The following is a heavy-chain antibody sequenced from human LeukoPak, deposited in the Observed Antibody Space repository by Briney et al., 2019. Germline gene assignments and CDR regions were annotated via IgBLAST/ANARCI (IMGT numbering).Heavy chain of an antibody. D-gene: IGHD3-22*01. CDR2: FYYSGST. CDR3: AAPQRDYYDSSGPLAFDI. CDR1: GASINSDYY. J-gene: IGHJ3*02. V-gene: IGHV4-30-4*08. Sequence: SETLSLTCNISGASINSDYYWNWFRQPPGKGLEWIGYFYYSGSTYYNPSLKSRVTISVDKSKNQFSLKLSSVTAADTAVYYYAAPQRDYYDSSGPLAFDIWGQGTMVTVSS.